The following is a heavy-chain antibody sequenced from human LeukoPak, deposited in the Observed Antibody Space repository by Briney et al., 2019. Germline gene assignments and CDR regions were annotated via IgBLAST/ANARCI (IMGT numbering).Heavy chain of an antibody. D-gene: IGHD6-6*01. Sequence: GGSLRLSCAASGFSFSGYGMHWVRQAPDQGLEWVAVISFDGKNEYYADSVKGRFTISRDNSKNTLYLQMNSLRAEDTAVYYCARGVGGSIAAPDYWGQGTLVTVSS. J-gene: IGHJ4*02. CDR2: ISFDGKNE. CDR1: GFSFSGYG. V-gene: IGHV3-33*05. CDR3: ARGVGGSIAAPDY.